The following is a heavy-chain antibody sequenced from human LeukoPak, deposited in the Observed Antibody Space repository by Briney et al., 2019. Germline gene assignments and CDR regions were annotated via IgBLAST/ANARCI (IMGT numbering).Heavy chain of an antibody. Sequence: SETPSLTCTVSGGSISSGDYYWSWIRQPPGKGLEWIGYIYYSGSTYYNPSLKSRVTISVVTSKNQSSLKLSSVTAADTAVYYCARDYIVVVPAALRRYYYYYMDVWGKGTTVTVSS. CDR2: IYYSGST. D-gene: IGHD2-2*01. V-gene: IGHV4-30-4*08. CDR1: GGSISSGDYY. J-gene: IGHJ6*03. CDR3: ARDYIVVVPAALRRYYYYYMDV.